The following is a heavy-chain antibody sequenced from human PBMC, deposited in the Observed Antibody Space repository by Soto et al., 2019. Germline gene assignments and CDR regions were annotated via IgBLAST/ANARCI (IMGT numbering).Heavy chain of an antibody. CDR2: IYPGDSDT. CDR3: ARIPSYCGGDCYLRWWFDP. V-gene: IGHV5-51*01. D-gene: IGHD2-21*02. J-gene: IGHJ5*02. Sequence: PGESLKISCKGSGYSSPSYRIGWVRQMPGKGLEWMGIIYPGDSDTRYSPSFQGQVTISADKSISTAYLQWSSLKASDTAMYYCARIPSYCGGDCYLRWWFDPWGQGTLVTVSS. CDR1: GYSSPSYR.